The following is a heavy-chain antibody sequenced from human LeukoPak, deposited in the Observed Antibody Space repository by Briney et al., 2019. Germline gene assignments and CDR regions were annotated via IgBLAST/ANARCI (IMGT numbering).Heavy chain of an antibody. CDR1: GYTFTSYY. J-gene: IGHJ4*02. CDR2: INPSGGST. Sequence: GASVKVSCKASGYTFTSYYMHWVRQAPGQGLEWMGIINPSGGSTSYAQKFQGRVTMTRDTSTSTVYMELSSLRSEDTAVYHCASDSGSYGLSFDYWGQGTLVTVSS. D-gene: IGHD1-26*01. V-gene: IGHV1-46*01. CDR3: ASDSGSYGLSFDY.